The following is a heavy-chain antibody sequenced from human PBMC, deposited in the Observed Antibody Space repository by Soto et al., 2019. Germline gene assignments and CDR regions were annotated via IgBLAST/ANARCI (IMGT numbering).Heavy chain of an antibody. CDR2: ISYDGSNK. CDR1: GFTFSSYA. Sequence: GGSLRLSCAASGFTFSSYAMHWVRQAPGKGLEWVAVISYDGSNKYYADSVKGRFTISRDNSKNTLYLQMNSLRAEDTAVYYCARVYSGRYIREYYYYGMDVWGQGTTVTVSS. V-gene: IGHV3-30-3*01. CDR3: ARVYSGRYIREYYYYGMDV. D-gene: IGHD1-26*01. J-gene: IGHJ6*02.